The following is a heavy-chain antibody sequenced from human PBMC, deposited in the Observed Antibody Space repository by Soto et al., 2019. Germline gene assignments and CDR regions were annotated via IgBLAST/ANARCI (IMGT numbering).Heavy chain of an antibody. V-gene: IGHV4-59*01. CDR1: GGSINSYF. CDR2: IYYSGST. CDR3: ARAGTNMVQFDY. J-gene: IGHJ4*02. Sequence: PSETLSLTCTVSGGSINSYFWSWIRQSPGKGLEWIGHIYYSGSTSYSPSLKSRVPISVDTSKNQFSLEVHSVTAADTAVYYCARAGTNMVQFDYWGQGTLVTVSS. D-gene: IGHD3-10*01.